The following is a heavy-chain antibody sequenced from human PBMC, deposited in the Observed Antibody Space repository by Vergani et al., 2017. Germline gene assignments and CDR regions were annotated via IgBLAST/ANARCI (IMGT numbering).Heavy chain of an antibody. J-gene: IGHJ4*02. CDR1: GGSISSGDHC. V-gene: IGHV4-30-4*08. CDR3: ARGNYDSSVYHVDY. D-gene: IGHD3-22*01. CDR2: IYSSGST. Sequence: QVQLQESGPGVVKPSQTLSLTCAVSGGSISSGDHCWTWIRQPPGKGLEWIGYIYSSGSTYYTPSRNSRVTISVDTSKNQFTLTLSSVTAADTAVYYCARGNYDSSVYHVDYWGQGTLVTVSS.